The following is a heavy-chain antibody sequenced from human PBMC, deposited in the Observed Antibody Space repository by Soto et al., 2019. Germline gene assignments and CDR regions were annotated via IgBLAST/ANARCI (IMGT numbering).Heavy chain of an antibody. CDR1: GYTFTTYY. D-gene: IGHD2-15*01. Sequence: QVQLVQSGAEVKRPGASVKVSCKASGYTFTTYYMHWVQQAPGQGLEWLGIINPNGGSTTYAQKFQGRVHMTRDTSTSTVYLELSSLRSEDTAVYYCARAGYCSGGTCFHGNCDYWGQGTLVTVSA. CDR3: ARAGYCSGGTCFHGNCDY. V-gene: IGHV1-46*01. CDR2: INPNGGST. J-gene: IGHJ4*02.